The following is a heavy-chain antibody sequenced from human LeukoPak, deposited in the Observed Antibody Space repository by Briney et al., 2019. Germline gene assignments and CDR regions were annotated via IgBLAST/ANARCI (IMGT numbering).Heavy chain of an antibody. CDR1: GGSISSYY. J-gene: IGHJ4*02. CDR3: ARGLGRGYSGSPVGY. Sequence: SETLSLTCTVSGGSISSYYWSWIRQPPGKGLEWIGEINHSGSTNYNPSLKSRVTISVDMSKNQFSLKLSSVTAADTAVYYCARGLGRGYSGSPVGYWGQGTLVTVSS. V-gene: IGHV4-34*01. CDR2: INHSGST. D-gene: IGHD5-12*01.